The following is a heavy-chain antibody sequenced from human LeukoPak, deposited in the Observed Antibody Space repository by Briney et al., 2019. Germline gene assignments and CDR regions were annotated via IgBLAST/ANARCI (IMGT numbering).Heavy chain of an antibody. CDR3: ARAHSIASYYYGVDV. J-gene: IGHJ6*02. V-gene: IGHV4-39*07. CDR2: IYYSGST. CDR1: GGSISSSSYY. Sequence: SETLSLTCTVSGGSISSSSYYWGWIRQPPGKGLEWIGSIYYSGSTYYNPSLKSRVTISVDTSKNQFSLKLSSVTAADTAVYYCARAHSIASYYYGVDVWGQGTTVTVSS. D-gene: IGHD2/OR15-2a*01.